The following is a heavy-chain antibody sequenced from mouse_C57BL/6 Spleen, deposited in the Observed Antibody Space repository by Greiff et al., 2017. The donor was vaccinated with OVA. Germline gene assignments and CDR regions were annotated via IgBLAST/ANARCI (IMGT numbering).Heavy chain of an antibody. CDR2: INPNNGGT. V-gene: IGHV1-22*01. CDR1: GYTFTDYN. Sequence: EVKLQESGPELVKPGASVKMSCKASGYTFTDYNMHWVKQSHGKSLEWIGYINPNNGGTSYNKKFKGKATLTVNKSSSTAYMELSSLTSEDSAVYYCARRYYGSSYGWYFDVWGTGTTVTVSS. D-gene: IGHD1-1*01. J-gene: IGHJ1*03. CDR3: ARRYYGSSYGWYFDV.